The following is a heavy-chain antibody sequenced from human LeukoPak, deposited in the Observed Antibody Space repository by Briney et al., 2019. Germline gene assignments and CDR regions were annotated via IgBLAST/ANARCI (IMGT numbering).Heavy chain of an antibody. CDR1: GYTFTGYY. J-gene: IGHJ6*02. D-gene: IGHD2-2*01. CDR2: INPNSGGT. V-gene: IGHV1-2*02. Sequence: ASVKVSCKASGYTFTGYYMHWVRQAPGQGLEWMGWINPNSGGTNYAQKFQGRVTMTRDTSISTAYMELSRLRSDDTAVYYCARVNCSSTSCYSPGYYYYGMGVWGQGTTVTVSS. CDR3: ARVNCSSTSCYSPGYYYYGMGV.